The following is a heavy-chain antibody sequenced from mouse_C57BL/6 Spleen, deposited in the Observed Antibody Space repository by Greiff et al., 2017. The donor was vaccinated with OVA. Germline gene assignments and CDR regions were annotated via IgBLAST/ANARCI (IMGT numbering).Heavy chain of an antibody. J-gene: IGHJ2*01. Sequence: EVLLVESGEGLVKPGGSLKLSCAASGFTFSSYAMSWVRQTPEKRLEWVAYISSGGDYIYYADIVKGRFTISRDNARNTLYLQMSSLKSEDTAMYYCTTTAQTYYFDYWGQGTTLTVSS. CDR2: ISSGGDYI. D-gene: IGHD3-2*02. V-gene: IGHV5-9-1*02. CDR1: GFTFSSYA. CDR3: TTTAQTYYFDY.